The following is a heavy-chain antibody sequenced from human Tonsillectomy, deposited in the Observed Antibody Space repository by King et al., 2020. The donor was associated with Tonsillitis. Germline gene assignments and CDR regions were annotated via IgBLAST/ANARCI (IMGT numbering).Heavy chain of an antibody. Sequence: ITLKESGPTLVKPTQTLTLTCTFSGFSLSTSGVSVGWIRQPPGKALEWLALIYWNDDKRYSPSLKSRLSITKDTSKNQVLLTMTNMDPVDTATYYCAHILLSDSGYNYGLDYWGQGTLVTVSS. J-gene: IGHJ4*02. D-gene: IGHD5-18*01. CDR1: GFSLSTSGVS. V-gene: IGHV2-5*01. CDR2: IYWNDDK. CDR3: AHILLSDSGYNYGLDY.